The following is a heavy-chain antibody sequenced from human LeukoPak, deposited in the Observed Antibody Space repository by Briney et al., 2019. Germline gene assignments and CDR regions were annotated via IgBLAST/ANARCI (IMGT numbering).Heavy chain of an antibody. CDR2: ISWNSGSI. Sequence: PGGSLRLSCAASGFTFDDYAMHWVRQAPGKGLEWVSGISWNSGSIGCADSVKGRFTISRDNAKNSLYLQMNSLRAEDMALYYCAKAAPTYSSSGDAFDIWGQGTMVTVSS. D-gene: IGHD6-13*01. CDR1: GFTFDDYA. CDR3: AKAAPTYSSSGDAFDI. J-gene: IGHJ3*02. V-gene: IGHV3-9*03.